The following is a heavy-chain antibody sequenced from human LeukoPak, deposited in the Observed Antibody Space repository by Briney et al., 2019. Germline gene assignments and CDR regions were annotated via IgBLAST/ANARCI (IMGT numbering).Heavy chain of an antibody. Sequence: PGGSLRLSCAASGFTFSSYSMGWVRQAPGKGLECVSTISGSGAHTNYADSVKGRFTISRDNSKNTLYLQMNSLRDEDTAVYYCARDRQQMDREGYFDLWGRGTLVTVSS. CDR2: ISGSGAHT. V-gene: IGHV3-23*01. CDR1: GFTFSSYS. J-gene: IGHJ2*01. D-gene: IGHD6-13*01. CDR3: ARDRQQMDREGYFDL.